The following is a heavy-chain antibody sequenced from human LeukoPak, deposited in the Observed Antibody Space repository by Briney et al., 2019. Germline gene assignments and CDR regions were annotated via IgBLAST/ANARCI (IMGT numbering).Heavy chain of an antibody. V-gene: IGHV3-74*01. CDR3: ARGTSASYSSSWYGY. D-gene: IGHD6-13*01. Sequence: PGGSLRLSCAASGFIFNSFWMHWVRQAPGKGPVWVSRINSDGSSTSYADSVKGRLTISRDNAKNTLYLQMNSLRAEDTAVYYCARGTSASYSSSWYGYWGQGTLVTVSS. CDR2: INSDGSST. CDR1: GFIFNSFW. J-gene: IGHJ4*02.